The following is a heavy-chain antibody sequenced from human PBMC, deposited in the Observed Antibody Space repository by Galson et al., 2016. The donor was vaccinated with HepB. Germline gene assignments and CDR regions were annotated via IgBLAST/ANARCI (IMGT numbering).Heavy chain of an antibody. J-gene: IGHJ3*02. CDR1: GFPFSDYY. CDR2: MSSSGSTI. CDR3: ARDLSLSDAFDI. V-gene: IGHV3-11*01. D-gene: IGHD2/OR15-2a*01. Sequence: SLRLSCAASGFPFSDYYMSWIRQAPGKGLEWVSYMSSSGSTIYYADSVKGRFTISRDNAKNSLYLQMNSLRAEDTAVYYCARDLSLSDAFDIWGQGTMVTVSS.